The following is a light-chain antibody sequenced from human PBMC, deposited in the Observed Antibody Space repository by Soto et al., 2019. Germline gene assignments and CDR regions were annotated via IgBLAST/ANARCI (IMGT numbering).Light chain of an antibody. CDR2: DAS. V-gene: IGKV3-20*01. J-gene: IGKJ3*01. CDR3: QQHFGFPFT. Sequence: EIVLTQSPGTLSLSPGERATLSCRASQSVSNNYLAWYQQKPGQAPRLLIHDASSRATGIPDRFSGSGSGTDFTLTISGLESEAFAVYYCQQHFGFPFTFGPGTKVEIE. CDR1: QSVSNNY.